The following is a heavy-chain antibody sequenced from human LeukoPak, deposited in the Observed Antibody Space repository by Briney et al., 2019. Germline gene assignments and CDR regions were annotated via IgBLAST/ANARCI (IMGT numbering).Heavy chain of an antibody. CDR3: AREPYSSSWYGPIDY. CDR1: GFTFSSYS. CDR2: ISSSSSYI. V-gene: IGHV3-21*01. Sequence: GGSLRLSCAASGFTFSSYSMNWVRQAPGKGLEWVSSISSSSSYIYYADSVKGRFTISRDNAKNSLYLQMNSLRAEDTAVYYCAREPYSSSWYGPIDYWGQGTLVTVSS. D-gene: IGHD6-13*01. J-gene: IGHJ4*02.